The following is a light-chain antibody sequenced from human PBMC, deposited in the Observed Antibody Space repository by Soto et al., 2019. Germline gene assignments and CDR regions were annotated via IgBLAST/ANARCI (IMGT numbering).Light chain of an antibody. CDR3: QQRSNWPGT. V-gene: IGKV3-11*01. CDR2: DAS. J-gene: IGKJ3*01. CDR1: QSVSSY. Sequence: EIVLTQSPATLSLSPGERATLSCRASQSVSSYLAGYQQKPGQAPRLLIYDASNRATGIPARFSGSGSGTDFTLTISSLEPEDCAVYYCQQRSNWPGTFGPRTTVDIK.